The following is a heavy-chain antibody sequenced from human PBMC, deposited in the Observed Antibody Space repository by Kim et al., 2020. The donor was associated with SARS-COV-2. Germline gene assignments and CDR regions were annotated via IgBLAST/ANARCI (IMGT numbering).Heavy chain of an antibody. J-gene: IGHJ4*02. CDR1: GYKFSDHW. Sequence: GGSLRLSCAASGYKFSDHWMNWVRQAPGKGLEWVANIKEDGTSKDYVDSVRGRFTISRDNAKNSLYLQMNGLRSDDTAVYYCARGAPYSDRWCWGQGTLV. CDR3: ARGAPYSDRWC. D-gene: IGHD5-12*01. CDR2: IKEDGTSK. V-gene: IGHV3-7*01.